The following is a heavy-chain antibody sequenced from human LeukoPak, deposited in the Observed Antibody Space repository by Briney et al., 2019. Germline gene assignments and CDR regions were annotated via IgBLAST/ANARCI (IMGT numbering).Heavy chain of an antibody. D-gene: IGHD3-16*02. V-gene: IGHV3-11*01. CDR1: GFTFNDYY. CDR2: ISSSGTTI. Sequence: GGSLRLFCAASGFTFNDYYMSWIRQAPGKGLEWVSYISSSGTTIYYTDSVKGRFTIARDNANNSMYMQMTSLRAKDTALYYWAGGRYDYVSGSYRYFFDYWGQGTLVTVSS. CDR3: AGGRYDYVSGSYRYFFDY. J-gene: IGHJ4*02.